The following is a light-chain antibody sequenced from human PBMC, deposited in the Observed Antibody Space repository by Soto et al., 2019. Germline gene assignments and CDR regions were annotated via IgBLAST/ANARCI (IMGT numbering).Light chain of an antibody. J-gene: IGLJ3*02. Sequence: QSALAQPVSVSGSPGQSITISCTGTDNDVGVYNYVSWYQQHPGKAPKLIIYDVTNRPSGVSNRFSGSKSGNTASLTISGLQAEDEADYYCSSYTTSTTRVFGGATKVAVL. CDR2: DVT. V-gene: IGLV2-14*01. CDR1: DNDVGVYNY. CDR3: SSYTTSTTRV.